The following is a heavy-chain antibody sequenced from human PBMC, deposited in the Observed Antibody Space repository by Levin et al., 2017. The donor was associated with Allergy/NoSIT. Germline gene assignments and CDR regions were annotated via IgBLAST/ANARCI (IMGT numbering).Heavy chain of an antibody. CDR2: ISSSGSTI. V-gene: IGHV3-11*01. Sequence: GESLKISCAASGFTFSDYYMSWIRQAPGKGLEWVSYISSSGSTIYYADSVKGRFTISRDNAKNSLYLQMNSLRAEDTAVYYCARDLGLAAAGRGPKYGTRGADAFDIWGQGTMVTVSS. J-gene: IGHJ3*02. CDR1: GFTFSDYY. D-gene: IGHD6-13*01. CDR3: ARDLGLAAAGRGPKYGTRGADAFDI.